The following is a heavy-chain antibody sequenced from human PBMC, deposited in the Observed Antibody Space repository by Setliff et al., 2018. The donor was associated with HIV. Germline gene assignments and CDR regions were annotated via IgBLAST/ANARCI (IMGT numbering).Heavy chain of an antibody. CDR1: GGSFSGYY. V-gene: IGHV4-34*01. D-gene: IGHD1-26*01. CDR3: AIGGFCTTSASCFRIFDY. Sequence: LSLTCAVYGGSFSGYYWSWIRQSPGKGLEWIGEINHSGATNYNPSLWGRAAISIDKSKNQFSLELTSMTAVDTAVYFCAIGGFCTTSASCFRIFDYWGQGTRVTVSS. CDR2: INHSGAT. J-gene: IGHJ4*02.